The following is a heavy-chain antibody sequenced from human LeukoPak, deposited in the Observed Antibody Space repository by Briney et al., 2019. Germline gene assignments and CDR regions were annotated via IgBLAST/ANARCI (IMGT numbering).Heavy chain of an antibody. D-gene: IGHD1-26*01. CDR3: AREYSGYDY. CDR2: IYSGGST. CDR1: GFTVSSNY. J-gene: IGHJ4*02. Sequence: GGSLRLSRAASGFTVSSNYMSWVRQAPGKGLEWVSVIYSGGSTYYADSVKGRFTISRDNSKNTLYLQMNSLRAEDTAVYYCAREYSGYDYWGQGTLVTVSS. V-gene: IGHV3-66*01.